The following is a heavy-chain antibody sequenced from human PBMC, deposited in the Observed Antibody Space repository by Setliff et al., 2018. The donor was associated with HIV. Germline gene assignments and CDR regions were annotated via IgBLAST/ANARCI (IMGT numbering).Heavy chain of an antibody. J-gene: IGHJ6*03. Sequence: GASVKVSCKASGDTFNSYAISWVRQAPGQGLEWMGGVIPIFGTANYAQKFQGRVSIARDTSASTAYMELSSLRSEDTAVYYCARVQTMAVAGTQYYYMDVWGKGTTVTVSS. D-gene: IGHD6-19*01. CDR1: GDTFNSYA. V-gene: IGHV1-69*05. CDR2: VIPIFGTA. CDR3: ARVQTMAVAGTQYYYMDV.